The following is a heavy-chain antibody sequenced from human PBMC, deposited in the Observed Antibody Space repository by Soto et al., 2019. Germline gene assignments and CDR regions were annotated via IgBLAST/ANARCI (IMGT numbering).Heavy chain of an antibody. D-gene: IGHD3-10*01. V-gene: IGHV3-7*01. CDR3: AREGPFGGLGDAFDI. J-gene: IGHJ3*02. CDR2: IKQDGSEK. CDR1: GFTFSSYW. Sequence: GGSLRLSCAASGFTFSSYWMSWVRQAPGKGLEWVANIKQDGSEKYYVDSVKGRFTISRDNAKNSLYLQMNSLRAEDTAVYYCAREGPFGGLGDAFDIWGQGTMVTVSS.